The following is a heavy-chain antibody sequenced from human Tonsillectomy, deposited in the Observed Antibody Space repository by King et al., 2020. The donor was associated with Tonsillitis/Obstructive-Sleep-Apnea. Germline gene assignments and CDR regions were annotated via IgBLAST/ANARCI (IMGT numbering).Heavy chain of an antibody. Sequence: VQLVESGAEVKKPGASVKVSCKASGYTFTSYYMHWVRQAPGQGLEWMGIINPSGGRTSYAQKFQGRVTMTRDTSTSTVYMELSSLRSEDTAVYYCARSGTSCYNSGICYYYYYMDVWGKGTTVTVSS. CDR3: ARSGTSCYNSGICYYYYYMDV. J-gene: IGHJ6*03. CDR1: GYTFTSYY. CDR2: INPSGGRT. D-gene: IGHD2-2*02. V-gene: IGHV1-46*01.